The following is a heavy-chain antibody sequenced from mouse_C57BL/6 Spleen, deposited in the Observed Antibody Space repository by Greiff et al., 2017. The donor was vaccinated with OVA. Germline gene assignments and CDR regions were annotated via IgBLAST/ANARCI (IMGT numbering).Heavy chain of an antibody. CDR1: GYTFTSYW. Sequence: VQVVESGAELAKPGASVKLSCKASGYTFTSYWMHWVKQRPGQGLEWIGYINPSSGYTKYNQKFKDKATLTADKSSSTAYMQLSSLTYEDSAVYYCARTPGQATFAMDYWGQGTSVTVSS. D-gene: IGHD3-2*02. CDR3: ARTPGQATFAMDY. J-gene: IGHJ4*01. V-gene: IGHV1-7*01. CDR2: INPSSGYT.